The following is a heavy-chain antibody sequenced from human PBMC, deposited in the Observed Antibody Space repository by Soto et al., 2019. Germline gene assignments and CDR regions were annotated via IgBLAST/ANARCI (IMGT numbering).Heavy chain of an antibody. D-gene: IGHD2-21*02. CDR3: ARGPVVVVTGNSYYFDY. CDR1: GYTFTSYD. CDR2: MNPNSGNT. V-gene: IGHV1-8*01. Sequence: QVQLVQSGAEVKKPGASVKVSCKASGYTFTSYDINWVRQATGQGLEWMGWMNPNSGNTGYAQKFQGRVTMTRNTSISTAYMELSSLRSEDTAVYYCARGPVVVVTGNSYYFDYWGQGTLVTVSS. J-gene: IGHJ4*02.